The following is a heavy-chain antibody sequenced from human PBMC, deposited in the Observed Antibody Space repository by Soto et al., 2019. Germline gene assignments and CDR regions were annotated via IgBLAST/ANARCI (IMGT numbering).Heavy chain of an antibody. D-gene: IGHD2-15*01. J-gene: IGHJ5*02. CDR3: ARKYCSGGSCYENWFDP. CDR1: GGSISTYY. Sequence: QVQLQESGPGLVKPSETLSLTCTVSGGSISTYYWSWIRQPPGKGLEWIGYIYYSGSTNYNPSLKSRVTISVDTSKNQFSLKLSSVTAADTAVYYCARKYCSGGSCYENWFDPWAREPWSPSPQ. V-gene: IGHV4-59*08. CDR2: IYYSGST.